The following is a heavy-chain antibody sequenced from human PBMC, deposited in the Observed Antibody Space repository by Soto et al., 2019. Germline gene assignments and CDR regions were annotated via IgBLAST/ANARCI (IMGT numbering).Heavy chain of an antibody. D-gene: IGHD3-10*01. Sequence: GESLKISCVASGFTISSYWMSWVRQAPGKGLEWVANIKQDGSEKYYVDSVKGRFTISRDNAKNSLYLQMNSLRAEDTAVYYCARGSFGEPFVYWGQGTLVTVSS. CDR1: GFTISSYW. V-gene: IGHV3-7*04. J-gene: IGHJ4*02. CDR2: IKQDGSEK. CDR3: ARGSFGEPFVY.